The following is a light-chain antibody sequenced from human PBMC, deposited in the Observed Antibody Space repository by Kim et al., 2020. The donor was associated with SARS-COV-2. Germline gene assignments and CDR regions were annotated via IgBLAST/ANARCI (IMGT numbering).Light chain of an antibody. Sequence: VVDRVTITCRASENIDRWLAWYQQKPGKAPKLLIYYVSSLESGVPSRFSGSGSGTEFTLTISSLQPDDFATYFCQQYLSSSPSVSFGGGTKVDIK. J-gene: IGKJ4*01. CDR1: ENIDRW. CDR2: YVS. V-gene: IGKV1-5*01. CDR3: QQYLSSSPSVS.